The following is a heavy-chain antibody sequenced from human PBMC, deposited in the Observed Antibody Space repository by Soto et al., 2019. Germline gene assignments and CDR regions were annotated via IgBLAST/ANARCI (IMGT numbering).Heavy chain of an antibody. J-gene: IGHJ4*02. Sequence: QVQLVQSGAEVKKPGASVKVSCKASGYTFTSYGISWVRQAPGQGLEWMGWIRAYNGNTKYAQKLQDRVTMTTDTSTSTVYMELRSLRSDDTTVYYCSRDQAMAQFDYWGQGTLVTVSS. CDR1: GYTFTSYG. D-gene: IGHD5-18*01. CDR3: SRDQAMAQFDY. CDR2: IRAYNGNT. V-gene: IGHV1-18*01.